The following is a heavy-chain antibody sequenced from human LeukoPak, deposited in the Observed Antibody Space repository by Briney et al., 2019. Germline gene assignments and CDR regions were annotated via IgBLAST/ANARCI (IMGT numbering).Heavy chain of an antibody. CDR3: ARDRMDTGTYFDY. D-gene: IGHD5-18*01. V-gene: IGHV1-18*01. Sequence: ASVKVSCRSSGYTFTTYGITWVRQAPGQGLEWMGWISTYNGNTNYAQKLQGRVTMTTDTSTSTAYMELRSLRSDDTATYYCARDRMDTGTYFDYWGQGTLVTGSS. J-gene: IGHJ4*02. CDR1: GYTFTTYG. CDR2: ISTYNGNT.